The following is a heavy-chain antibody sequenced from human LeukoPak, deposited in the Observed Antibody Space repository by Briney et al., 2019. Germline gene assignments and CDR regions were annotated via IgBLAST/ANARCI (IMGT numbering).Heavy chain of an antibody. V-gene: IGHV4-59*01. CDR2: IYYSGST. J-gene: IGHJ6*03. CDR1: GGSISSYY. CDR3: ARADFWSGYYYYYMDV. D-gene: IGHD3-3*01. Sequence: SETLSLTCTVSGGSISSYYWSWIRQPPGKGLEWIGYIYYSGSTNYNPSLKSRVTISVDTSKNQFSLKLSSVTTADTAVYYCARADFWSGYYYYYMDVWGKGTTVTVSS.